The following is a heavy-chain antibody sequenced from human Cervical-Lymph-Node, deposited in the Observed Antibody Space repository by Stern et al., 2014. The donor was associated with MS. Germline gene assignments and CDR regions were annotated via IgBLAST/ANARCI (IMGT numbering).Heavy chain of an antibody. CDR3: ASSRQVWLPFDY. J-gene: IGHJ4*02. Sequence: QVQLQESGPGLVKPSETLSLTCTFSGVSISSFYWSWIRKSPGKGLEWIGYIYYSWSANYNPSLKSRFTLSVDTSRNQFSLKLSSAAAVDTAVYYCASSRQVWLPFDYWGQGIQVTVAS. CDR2: IYYSWSA. CDR1: GVSISSFY. D-gene: IGHD3-9*01. V-gene: IGHV4-59*01.